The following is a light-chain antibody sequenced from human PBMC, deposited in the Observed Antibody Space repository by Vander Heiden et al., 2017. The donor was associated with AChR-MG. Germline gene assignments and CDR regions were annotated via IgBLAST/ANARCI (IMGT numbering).Light chain of an antibody. CDR1: QTIGRN. J-gene: IGKJ1*01. CDR3: QQRSDWPWT. V-gene: IGKV3-11*01. CDR2: DVS. Sequence: DIMLTQSPVTVSVSAGERATRSCRASQTIGRNLVWYQKKPGQAPTLLIYDVSDRATGIPARFAGSGSGTDFTLTISSLQPEDPAVYYCQQRSDWPWTFGQGTTV.